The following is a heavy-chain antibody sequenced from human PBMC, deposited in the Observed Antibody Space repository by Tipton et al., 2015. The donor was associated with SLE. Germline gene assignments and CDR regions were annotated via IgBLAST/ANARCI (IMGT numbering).Heavy chain of an antibody. CDR1: GGSISSSSYY. CDR3: ASGYSSSWTFDY. CDR2: IYYSGST. V-gene: IGHV4-39*07. D-gene: IGHD6-13*01. J-gene: IGHJ4*02. Sequence: TLSLTCTVSGGSISSSSYYWGWIRQPPGKGLEWIGSIYYSGSTYYNPSLKSRVTISVDTSKNQFSLKLSSVTAADTAVYYCASGYSSSWTFDYWGQGTLVTVPS.